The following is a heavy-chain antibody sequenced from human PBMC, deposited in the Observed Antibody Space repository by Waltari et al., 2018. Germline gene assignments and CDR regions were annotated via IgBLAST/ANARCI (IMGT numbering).Heavy chain of an antibody. CDR2: IYYSGST. Sequence: QVQLQESGPGLVKPSETLSLTCTVSGGSISSYYWNWIRQPPGKGLEWIGYIYYSGSTNYNPSLKSRVTISVDTSKNQFSLKLSSVTAADTAVYYCARKDRGPLYGMDVWGQGTTVTVSS. V-gene: IGHV4-59*01. CDR3: ARKDRGPLYGMDV. J-gene: IGHJ6*02. CDR1: GGSISSYY. D-gene: IGHD3-10*01.